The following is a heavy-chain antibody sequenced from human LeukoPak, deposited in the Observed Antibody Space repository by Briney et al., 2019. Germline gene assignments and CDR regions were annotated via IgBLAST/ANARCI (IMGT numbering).Heavy chain of an antibody. D-gene: IGHD3-10*01. Sequence: GESLKISCKGSGYSFTSYWIGWVRQMPGKGLEWMGIIYPGDSDTRYGPSFQGQVTISADKSISTAYLQWSSLKASDTAMYYCARSPGTYGSGSYLYYFDYWGQGTLVTVSS. J-gene: IGHJ4*02. CDR3: ARSPGTYGSGSYLYYFDY. V-gene: IGHV5-51*01. CDR2: IYPGDSDT. CDR1: GYSFTSYW.